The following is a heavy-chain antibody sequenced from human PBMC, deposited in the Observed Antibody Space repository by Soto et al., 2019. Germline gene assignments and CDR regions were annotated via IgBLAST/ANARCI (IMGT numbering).Heavy chain of an antibody. V-gene: IGHV3-33*01. J-gene: IGHJ6*02. CDR1: GFTFSSYG. Sequence: GWSLRLSCAASGFTFSSYGMHWVRQAPGKGLEWVAVIWFDGSKKYYVDSVKGRFTISRDNSNNTLYLQMNSLRAEDTGVYYCARELLYGSGSRNFHYYGMDVWGQGTTVTVSS. CDR2: IWFDGSKK. CDR3: ARELLYGSGSRNFHYYGMDV. D-gene: IGHD3-10*01.